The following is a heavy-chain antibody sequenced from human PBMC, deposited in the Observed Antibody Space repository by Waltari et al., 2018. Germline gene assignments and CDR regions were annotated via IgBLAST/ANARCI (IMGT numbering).Heavy chain of an antibody. V-gene: IGHV1-69*08. CDR3: ARDPPIKLNWFDP. CDR1: GGTFSSYA. CDR2: IMPIFGTA. J-gene: IGHJ5*02. Sequence: QVQLVQSGAEVKKPGSSVKVSCKASGGTFSSYAISWVRQAPGQGLEWMGRIMPIFGTANNAKKFQGRGTITADKSTSTAYMELSSLRYEDTAVYYCARDPPIKLNWFDPWGQGTLVTGSS.